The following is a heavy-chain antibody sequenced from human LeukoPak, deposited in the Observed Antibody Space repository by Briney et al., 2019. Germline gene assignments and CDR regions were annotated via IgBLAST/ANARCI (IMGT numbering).Heavy chain of an antibody. CDR2: ISAYNGNK. D-gene: IGHD6-6*01. Sequence: ASVKVSCKTSGYTFIAYGISWVRQAPGQGLEWMAWISAYNGNKNFAQKLQGRVTMTTDTSTSTAYMELRSLRFDDTGVYYCARDSRYSNSAGVFDIWGQGKKVTVSS. CDR3: ARDSRYSNSAGVFDI. V-gene: IGHV1-18*01. J-gene: IGHJ3*02. CDR1: GYTFIAYG.